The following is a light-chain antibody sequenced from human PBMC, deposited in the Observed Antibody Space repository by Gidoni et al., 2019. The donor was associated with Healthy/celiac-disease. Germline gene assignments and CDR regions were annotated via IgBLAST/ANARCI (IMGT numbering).Light chain of an antibody. V-gene: IGLV3-1*01. CDR1: KLGDKY. CDR2: QDS. J-gene: IGLJ2*01. CDR3: QAWDSSTVV. Sequence: YELTQPPSVSGSPGQTASITCSGAKLGDKYACWYQQKPGQSPVLVIYQDSKRPSGIPERFSGSNSGNTATLTISGTQAMDESDYYCQAWDSSTVVFGGGTKLTVL.